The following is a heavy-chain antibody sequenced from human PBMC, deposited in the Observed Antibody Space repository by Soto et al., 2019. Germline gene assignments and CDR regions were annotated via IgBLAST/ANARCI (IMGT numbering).Heavy chain of an antibody. CDR1: GFTFSSYA. Sequence: GGSLRLSCAASGFTFSSYAMNWVRQAPGKGLEWVSTISTTADSTYYADSVKGRFTISRDNSKNTLYLQMLSLRAEDTAVYYCATDQVPGHAFDLWGQGTMVTVSS. CDR2: ISTTADST. CDR3: ATDQVPGHAFDL. J-gene: IGHJ3*01. V-gene: IGHV3-23*01. D-gene: IGHD1-1*01.